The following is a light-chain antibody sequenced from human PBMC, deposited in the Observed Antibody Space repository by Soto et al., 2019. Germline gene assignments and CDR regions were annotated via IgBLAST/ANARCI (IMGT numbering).Light chain of an antibody. J-gene: IGLJ1*01. Sequence: HSVLTQPPSAARSAGQLVTISFTGTSSDVGGYNYVSWCQRHAGRAHKLLSCEVSKRRSGVPDGFSGCKPAKTDSPTASELLPEDAPDPDCSSNEGSNKEVFGTGTKVTVL. CDR2: EVS. CDR1: SSDVGGYNY. CDR3: SSNEGSNKEV. V-gene: IGLV2-8*01.